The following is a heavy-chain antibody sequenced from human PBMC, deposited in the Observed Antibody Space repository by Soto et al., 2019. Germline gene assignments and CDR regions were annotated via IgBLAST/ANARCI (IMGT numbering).Heavy chain of an antibody. CDR1: GGTFSSYT. J-gene: IGHJ4*02. D-gene: IGHD3-10*01. CDR2: IIPILGIA. Sequence: ASVKVSCKASGGTFSSYTISWVRQAPGQGLEWMGRIIPILGIANYAQKFQGRVTITADKSTSTAYMELSSLRSEDTAVYYCARDLVSSGSYYYWGQGTLVTVSS. CDR3: ARDLVSSGSYYY. V-gene: IGHV1-69*04.